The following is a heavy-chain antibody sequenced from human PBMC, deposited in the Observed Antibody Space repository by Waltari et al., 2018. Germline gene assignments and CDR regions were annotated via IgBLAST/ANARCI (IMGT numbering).Heavy chain of an antibody. CDR3: ANPNWNAKYFDY. J-gene: IGHJ4*02. CDR1: GFTFGRYP. CDR2: ISGSGGST. V-gene: IGHV3-23*01. Sequence: EVQLLESGGGLVQPGGSLRLSCAASGFTFGRYPLSWVRQAPGKGLEWVSAISGSGGSTYYADSVKGRFTISRDNSKNTLYLQMNSLRAEDTAVYYCANPNWNAKYFDYWGQGTLVTVSS. D-gene: IGHD1-20*01.